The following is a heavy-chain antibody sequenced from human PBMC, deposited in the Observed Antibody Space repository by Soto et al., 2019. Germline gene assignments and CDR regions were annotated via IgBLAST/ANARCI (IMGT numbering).Heavy chain of an antibody. CDR1: GICFSSFG. V-gene: IGHV3-30*03. J-gene: IGHJ4*01. D-gene: IGHD6-6*01. CDR2: ISHGGSSG. Sequence: QVQLVESGGGVVQPGTSLRLSCTVSGICFSSFGMRWVLQAPGKGLEWVALISHGGSSGFYADSVRGRFTISSDNFTDTVFLRMIGLAPEYTALYYCMSPSILASSDYWDNGALVT. CDR3: MSPSILASSDY.